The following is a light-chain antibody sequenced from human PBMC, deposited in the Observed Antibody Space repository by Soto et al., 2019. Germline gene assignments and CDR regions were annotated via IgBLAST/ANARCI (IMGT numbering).Light chain of an antibody. CDR3: QQYGSSYPWT. V-gene: IGKV3-20*01. Sequence: IVFTLSVCTLSLSTGERATLSCRASQSVSSNYLAWYQQKHGRAPRLLIYGASSRATGIPDRFSGSGSGKDFSLTIRSMEPEDFAVYYCQQYGSSYPWTFGQRTKVDI. CDR1: QSVSSNY. CDR2: GAS. J-gene: IGKJ1*01.